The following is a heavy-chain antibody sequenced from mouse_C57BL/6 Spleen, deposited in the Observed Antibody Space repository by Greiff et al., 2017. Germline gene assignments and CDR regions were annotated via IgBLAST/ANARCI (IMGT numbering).Heavy chain of an antibody. CDR3: ARHGGYYDGYGEYYFDY. J-gene: IGHJ2*01. D-gene: IGHD2-3*01. V-gene: IGHV2-6-1*01. Sequence: QVQLKESGPGLVAPSQSLSITCTVSGFSLTSYGVHWVRQPPGKGLEWLVVIWSDGSTTYNSALKSRLSISKDNSKSQVFLKMNSLQTDDTAMYYCARHGGYYDGYGEYYFDYWGQGTTLTVSS. CDR2: IWSDGST. CDR1: GFSLTSYG.